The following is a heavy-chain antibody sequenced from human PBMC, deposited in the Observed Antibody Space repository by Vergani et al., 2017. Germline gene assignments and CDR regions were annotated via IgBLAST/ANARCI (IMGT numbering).Heavy chain of an antibody. CDR2: ISGSGGST. D-gene: IGHD3-3*01. CDR3: AKYKGDTIVGVVTYGMDV. V-gene: IGHV3-23*01. J-gene: IGHJ6*02. CDR1: GFTFSSYA. Sequence: EVQLLESGGGLVQPGGSLRLSCAASGFTFSSYAMSWVRQAPGKGLEWVSAISGSGGSTYYADSVKGRFTISRDNSKNTLYLQMKSLRAEDTAVYYCAKYKGDTIVGVVTYGMDVWGQGTTVTVSS.